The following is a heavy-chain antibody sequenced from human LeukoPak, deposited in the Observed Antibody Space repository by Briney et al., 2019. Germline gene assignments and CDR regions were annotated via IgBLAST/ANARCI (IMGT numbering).Heavy chain of an antibody. D-gene: IGHD2-2*01. CDR3: ARGRRPLRWYQLLRPYYYYYMDV. V-gene: IGHV1-8*03. CDR2: MNPNSGNT. CDR1: GYTFTSYD. Sequence: GASVEVSCKASGYTFTSYDINWVRQATGQGLEWMGWMNPNSGNTGYAQKFQGRVTITRNTSISTAYMELSSLRSEDTAVYYCARGRRPLRWYQLLRPYYYYYMDVWGKGTTVTVSS. J-gene: IGHJ6*03.